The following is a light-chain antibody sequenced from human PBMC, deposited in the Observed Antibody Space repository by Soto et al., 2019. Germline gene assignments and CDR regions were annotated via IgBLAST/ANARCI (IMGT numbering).Light chain of an antibody. V-gene: IGKV3-11*01. Sequence: IVLTQSPATLSLSPGERATLSRRASQSVSSYLAWYQQKPGQAPRLLIYDASNRATGVPARFSGSGSGTDFKPTIRRLEPEDFAVYYCQQRSNWLLPSGGGTKVEI. CDR3: QQRSNWLLP. CDR1: QSVSSY. CDR2: DAS. J-gene: IGKJ4*01.